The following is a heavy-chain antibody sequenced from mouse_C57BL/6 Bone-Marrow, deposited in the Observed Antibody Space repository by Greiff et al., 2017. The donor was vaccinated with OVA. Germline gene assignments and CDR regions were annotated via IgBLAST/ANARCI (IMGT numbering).Heavy chain of an antibody. CDR3: TPTSSYWYFDV. J-gene: IGHJ1*03. Sequence: VQLQQSGAELVRPGASVKLSCTASGFNIKDDYMHWVKQRPEQGLEWIGWIDPENGDTEYASKFQGKATITADTSSNTAYLQLSSLSSEDTAVYYCTPTSSYWYFDVWGTGTTVTVSS. V-gene: IGHV14-4*01. CDR2: IDPENGDT. D-gene: IGHD3-1*01. CDR1: GFNIKDDY.